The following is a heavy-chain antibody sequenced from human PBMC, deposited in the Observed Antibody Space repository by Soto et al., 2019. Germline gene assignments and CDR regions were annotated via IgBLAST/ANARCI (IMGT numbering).Heavy chain of an antibody. V-gene: IGHV3-9*01. J-gene: IGHJ4*02. D-gene: IGHD6-6*01. Sequence: EVQLVESGGGLVQPGRSLILTCAASGFTFDDYAMHWVRQAPGKGLEWVSGISWNSGSIGYADSVKGRFTISRDNAKNSVYLQMNSLRAEDTAVYYCAKAPSIAARPDYFGYWGQGTLGTVSS. CDR3: AKAPSIAARPDYFGY. CDR1: GFTFDDYA. CDR2: ISWNSGSI.